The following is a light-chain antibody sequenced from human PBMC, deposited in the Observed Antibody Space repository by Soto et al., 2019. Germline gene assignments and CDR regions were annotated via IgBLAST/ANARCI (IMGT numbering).Light chain of an antibody. CDR3: QQYNSYSWK. CDR2: DAS. J-gene: IGKJ1*01. Sequence: DIQMTQSPSTLSASVGDRVNITCRASQSISSWLAWYQQKPGKAPKLLIYDASSLESGVPSRFSGSGSGTEFTLTISSLQPDDFATYYCQQYNSYSWKFGQGTKVEIK. V-gene: IGKV1-5*01. CDR1: QSISSW.